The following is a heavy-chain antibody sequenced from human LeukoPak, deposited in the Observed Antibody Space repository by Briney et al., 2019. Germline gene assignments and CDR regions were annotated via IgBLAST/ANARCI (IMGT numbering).Heavy chain of an antibody. CDR1: GFTVSSNS. D-gene: IGHD4/OR15-4a*01. CDR2: ISGSGGST. J-gene: IGHJ4*02. CDR3: AKAFSRSYDYGPSDH. V-gene: IGHV3-23*01. Sequence: GGSLRLSCTVSGFTVSSNSMSWVRQAPGKGLEWVSPISGSGGSTYYADSVKGRFTISRDNSKNTLYLQVNSLRVEDTAVYFCAKAFSRSYDYGPSDHWGQGTLVTVSS.